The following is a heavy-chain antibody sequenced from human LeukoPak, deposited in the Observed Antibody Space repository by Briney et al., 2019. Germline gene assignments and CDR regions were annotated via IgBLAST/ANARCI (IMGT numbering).Heavy chain of an antibody. CDR1: GFTFSTYW. D-gene: IGHD2-15*01. J-gene: IGHJ4*02. CDR3: ARVSRVVAYLSSFDY. V-gene: IGHV3-7*04. CDR2: IKQDGGEK. Sequence: PGGSLRLSCAASGFTFSTYWMSWVRQAPGKGLEWVANIKQDGGEKCYVDSVKGRFTISRDNAKNSLYLQMNSLRAEDTAVYYCARVSRVVAYLSSFDYWGQGTLVTVSS.